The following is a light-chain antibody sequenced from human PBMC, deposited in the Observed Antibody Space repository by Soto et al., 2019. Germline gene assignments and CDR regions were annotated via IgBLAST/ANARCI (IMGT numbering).Light chain of an antibody. CDR3: FSYAGNSLNYV. V-gene: IGLV2-23*01. J-gene: IGLJ1*01. Sequence: QSVLTQPASVSGSPGQSITISCTGPSSDVVSYNLVSWYQQHPGKAPKLMIYEASKRPSGISNRFSGSKSGNAASLTISGLQAEDEADYYCFSYAGNSLNYVFGTGTRPPS. CDR2: EAS. CDR1: SSDVVSYNL.